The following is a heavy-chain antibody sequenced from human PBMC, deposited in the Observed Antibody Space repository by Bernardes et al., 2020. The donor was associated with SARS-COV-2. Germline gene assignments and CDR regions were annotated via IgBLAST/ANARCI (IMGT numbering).Heavy chain of an antibody. CDR3: ARQVSVRGVIKDYYGMDV. CDR1: GYSFTSYW. V-gene: IGHV5-51*01. Sequence: GESLKISCKGSGYSFTSYWIGWVRQMPGKGLEWMGIIYPGDSDTRYSPSFQGQVTISADKSISTAYLQWSSLKASDTAMYYCARQVSVRGVIKDYYGMDVWGQGTTVTVSS. J-gene: IGHJ6*02. D-gene: IGHD3-10*01. CDR2: IYPGDSDT.